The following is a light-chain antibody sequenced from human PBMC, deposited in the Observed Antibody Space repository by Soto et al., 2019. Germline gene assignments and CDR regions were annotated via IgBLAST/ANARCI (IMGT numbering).Light chain of an antibody. Sequence: DIVMTQSPDSLTVSLGERATINCKSSQSVLYSSNNKNYLAWYQQKPGQPPKLLIHWASTRESGVPDRFSGSGSGTDFTLTVSTLQAEDVAVYYCQQFYSTPLTFGGGTKVEIK. V-gene: IGKV4-1*01. J-gene: IGKJ4*01. CDR1: QSVLYSSNNKNY. CDR3: QQFYSTPLT. CDR2: WAS.